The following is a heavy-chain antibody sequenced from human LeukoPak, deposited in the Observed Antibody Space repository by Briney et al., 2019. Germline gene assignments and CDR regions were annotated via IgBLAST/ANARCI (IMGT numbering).Heavy chain of an antibody. D-gene: IGHD3-22*01. V-gene: IGHV1-2*02. CDR2: INPNSGGT. Sequence: GASVKVSCKASGYTFTGYYMHWVRQAPGQGLEWMGWINPNSGGTNYAQKFQGRVTMTRDTSISTAYMELSRLRSDDTAVYYCARGPYYYDSSGYVSILYYFDYWGQGTLVTVSS. CDR1: GYTFTGYY. CDR3: ARGPYYYDSSGYVSILYYFDY. J-gene: IGHJ4*02.